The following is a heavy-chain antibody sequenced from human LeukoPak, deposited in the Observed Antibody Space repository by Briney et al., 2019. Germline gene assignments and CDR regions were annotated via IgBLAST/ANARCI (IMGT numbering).Heavy chain of an antibody. V-gene: IGHV3-23*01. Sequence: GGSLRLSCVASGITFSRYNMNWVRQAPGKGLEWVSAISGSGGSTYYADSVKGRFTISRDNSKNTLYLQMNSLRAEDTAVYYCAKDRGGYYDSSGYYYFDYWGQGTLVTVSS. D-gene: IGHD3-22*01. CDR1: GITFSRYN. CDR2: ISGSGGST. CDR3: AKDRGGYYDSSGYYYFDY. J-gene: IGHJ4*02.